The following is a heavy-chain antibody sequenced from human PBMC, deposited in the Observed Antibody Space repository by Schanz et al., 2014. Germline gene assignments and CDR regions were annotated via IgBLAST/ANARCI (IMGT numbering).Heavy chain of an antibody. CDR1: GYTFTDYG. V-gene: IGHV1-18*01. CDR3: VRVPSRDVSFDL. J-gene: IGHJ2*01. D-gene: IGHD3-16*01. CDR2: ISTSNGNT. Sequence: QVQVVQSGAEVKKPGASVKVSCKASGYTFTDYGVIWVRQAPGQGLEWMGWISTSNGNTNYIQKLQGRVTMTRDTSTSTAYMELTSLRSDDTAHYYCVRVPSRDVSFDLWGRGTLXTVSS.